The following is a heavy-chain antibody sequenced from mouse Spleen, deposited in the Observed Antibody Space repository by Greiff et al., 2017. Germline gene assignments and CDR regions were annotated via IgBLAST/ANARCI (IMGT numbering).Heavy chain of an antibody. CDR1: GYTFTSYW. CDR3: AREGGNSAWFAY. J-gene: IGHJ3*01. CDR2: IHPGSGST. Sequence: VQLQQSGAELVKPGASVKMSCKASGYTFTSYWITWVKQSPGQGLEWIGDIHPGSGSTNYNEKFKSKATLTVDTSSSTAYMLLSSLTSEDASVYYCAREGGNSAWFAYWGQGTMVTVSA. D-gene: IGHD2-1*01. V-gene: IGHV1-55*01.